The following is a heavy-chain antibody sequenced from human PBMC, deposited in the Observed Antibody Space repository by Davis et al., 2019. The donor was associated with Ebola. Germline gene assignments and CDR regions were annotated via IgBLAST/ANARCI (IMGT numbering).Heavy chain of an antibody. V-gene: IGHV3-9*01. CDR1: GFTFSSYG. CDR3: AKESHMTTVTTGLDY. Sequence: SLKISCAASGFTFSSYGMHWVRQAPGKGLEWVSGISWNSGSIGYADSVKGRFTISRDNAKNSLYLQMNSLRAEDTALYYCAKESHMTTVTTGLDYWGQGTLVTVSS. J-gene: IGHJ4*02. CDR2: ISWNSGSI. D-gene: IGHD4-11*01.